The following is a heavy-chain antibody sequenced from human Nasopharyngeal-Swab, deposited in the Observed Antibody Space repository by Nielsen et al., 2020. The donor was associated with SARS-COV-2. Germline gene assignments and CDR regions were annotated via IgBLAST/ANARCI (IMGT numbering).Heavy chain of an antibody. D-gene: IGHD3-10*01. CDR3: AREMTITLVRGGRALDV. V-gene: IGHV3-30-3*01. J-gene: IGHJ6*02. CDR2: LSYDGITE. CDR1: GLRFNVYS. Sequence: GGSLRLSCEASGLRFNVYSFHWVRQAPGKGLDWVAFLSYDGITEDYADSVKGRFSVSRDNSKRMLYLQMHSLRVEDTAMYYCAREMTITLVRGGRALDVWGQGTTVTVSS.